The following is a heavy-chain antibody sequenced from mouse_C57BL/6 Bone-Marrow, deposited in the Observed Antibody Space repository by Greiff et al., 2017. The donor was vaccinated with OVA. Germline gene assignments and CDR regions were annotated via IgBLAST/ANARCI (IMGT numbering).Heavy chain of an antibody. CDR2: ILPGSGST. CDR3: ARDAYDYGRRRGYWYFDV. Sequence: VKLVESGAELMKPGASVKLSCKATGYTFTGYWIEWVKQRPGHGLEWIGEILPGSGSTNYNEKFKGKATFTADTSSNPAYMQLSSLTTEDSAIEDCARDAYDYGRRRGYWYFDVWGTGTTVTVSS. CDR1: GYTFTGYW. J-gene: IGHJ1*03. V-gene: IGHV1-9*01. D-gene: IGHD1-1*01.